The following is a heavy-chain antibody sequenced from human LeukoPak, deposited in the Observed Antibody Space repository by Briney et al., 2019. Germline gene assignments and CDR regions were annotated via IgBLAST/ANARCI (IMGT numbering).Heavy chain of an antibody. CDR1: GYTFTSYS. J-gene: IGHJ4*02. CDR2: ISAYNGNT. CDR3: AWTYYYGSGSSHFDY. Sequence: GASVRVSCKASGYTFTSYSISWVRQAPGQGLEWMGWISAYNGNTNYAQKLQGRVTMTTDTSTSTAYMELRSLRSDDTAVYYSAWTYYYGSGSSHFDYWGQGTLVTVSS. D-gene: IGHD3-10*01. V-gene: IGHV1-18*04.